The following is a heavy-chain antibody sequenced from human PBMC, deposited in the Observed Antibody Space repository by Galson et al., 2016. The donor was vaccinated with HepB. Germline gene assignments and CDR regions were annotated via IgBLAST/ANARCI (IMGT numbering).Heavy chain of an antibody. CDR1: GFSFSSYG. CDR3: ARARGFYDAFNI. CDR2: IWIDENKR. Sequence: SLRLSCAASGFSFSSYGMHWVRQAPGKGLEWVAVIWIDENKRYYGDSVKGRFSISRDNSLNTVSLRISSLRAEDTAVYFCARARGFYDAFNIWGPGTAVTVSS. J-gene: IGHJ3*02. D-gene: IGHD3-3*01. V-gene: IGHV3-33*01.